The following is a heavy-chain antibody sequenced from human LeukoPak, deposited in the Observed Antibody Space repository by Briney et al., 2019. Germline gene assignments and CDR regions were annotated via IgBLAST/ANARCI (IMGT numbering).Heavy chain of an antibody. Sequence: PGGSLRLSCAASGFSFSTYYVNWVRQAPGKGLEWVSCISSSSTYIYYADSVRGRFAISRDNAKNSLYLQMISLRAEDTAVYYCARENHGSFDYWGQGSLVTVSS. V-gene: IGHV3-21*01. J-gene: IGHJ4*02. D-gene: IGHD1-14*01. CDR1: GFSFSTYY. CDR3: ARENHGSFDY. CDR2: ISSSSTYI.